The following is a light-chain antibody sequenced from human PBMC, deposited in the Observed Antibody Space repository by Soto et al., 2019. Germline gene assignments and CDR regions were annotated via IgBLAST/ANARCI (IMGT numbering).Light chain of an antibody. J-gene: IGKJ2*01. CDR2: AAS. CDR3: QQSHSTLYT. Sequence: DIQMTQSPSSLSASVGDRVTITCRASQSIGTSLSWHQQKSGRAPKFLIHAASSLQSGVPSRFSGSGSGTDFTLTISSMPTADAALYYCQQSHSTLYTFGQGTKVDIK. V-gene: IGKV1-39*01. CDR1: QSIGTS.